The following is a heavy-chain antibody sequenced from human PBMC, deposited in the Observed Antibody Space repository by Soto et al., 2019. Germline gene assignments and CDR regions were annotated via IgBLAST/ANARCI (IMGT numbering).Heavy chain of an antibody. CDR3: AQDKCSRCLHYYYGMDV. Sequence: QVQLVESGGGVVQPGRSLRLSCAASGFTFSSYGMHWVRQAPGKGLEWVAGISYDGSNKYYADSVKGRFTISRDNSKNTLYLQMNSLRADDTAVYSCAQDKCSRCLHYYYGMDVWGQGTTVTVSS. J-gene: IGHJ6*02. D-gene: IGHD6-13*01. V-gene: IGHV3-30*18. CDR1: GFTFSSYG. CDR2: ISYDGSNK.